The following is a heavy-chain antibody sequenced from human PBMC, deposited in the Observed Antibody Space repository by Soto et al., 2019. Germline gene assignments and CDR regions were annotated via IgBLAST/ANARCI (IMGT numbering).Heavy chain of an antibody. Sequence: GGSLRLSCSASGFTFSSFSMHWVRQSPGKGLEYVSHMSSDGGRIYYADSVKGRFTISRDNSKNMLYLRMSSLRPDGSAVYYCVKSRGGVNYDFFDWGQGTQVTVSS. V-gene: IGHV3-64D*06. CDR1: GFTFSSFS. D-gene: IGHD2-8*02. CDR3: VKSRGGVNYDFFD. CDR2: MSSDGGRI. J-gene: IGHJ4*02.